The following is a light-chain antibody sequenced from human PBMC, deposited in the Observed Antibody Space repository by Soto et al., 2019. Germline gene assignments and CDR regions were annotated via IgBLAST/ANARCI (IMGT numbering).Light chain of an antibody. CDR2: GNS. V-gene: IGLV1-40*01. J-gene: IGLJ3*02. Sequence: QSVLTQPPSVSGARGQRVTISCTESSSNIGAGYDVHWYQQLPGTAPKLLIYGNSNRPSGVPDRFSGSKSGTSASLAITGLQAEDEADYYCQSYDSSLSGGVFGGGTKLTVL. CDR3: QSYDSSLSGGV. CDR1: SSNIGAGYD.